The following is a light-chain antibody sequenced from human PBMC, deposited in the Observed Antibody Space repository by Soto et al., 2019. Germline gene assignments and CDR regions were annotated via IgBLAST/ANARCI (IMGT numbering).Light chain of an antibody. CDR3: QQQRT. Sequence: EIVLTQSPGTLSLSPRERDTLSCRASQSVSSSYLAWYQRKPGQAPRLLIYGASSRATGIPDRFSGSGSGTDFSLTISRLEPEDFAVYYCQQQRTFGPGT. J-gene: IGKJ3*01. CDR1: QSVSSSY. CDR2: GAS. V-gene: IGKV3-20*01.